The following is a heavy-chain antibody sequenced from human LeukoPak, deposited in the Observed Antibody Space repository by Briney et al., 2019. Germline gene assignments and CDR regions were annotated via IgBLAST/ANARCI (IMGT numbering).Heavy chain of an antibody. CDR3: ARHMGFLEDY. CDR1: GGSISSSSYS. D-gene: IGHD3-3*01. J-gene: IGHJ4*02. CDR2: IYYSGST. Sequence: PSETLSLTCTVSGGSISSSSYSWGWIRQPPGKGLEWIGSIYYSGSTYYNPSLKSRVTISVDTSKNQFSLKLSPVTAADTAVYYCARHMGFLEDYWGQGTLVTVSS. V-gene: IGHV4-39*01.